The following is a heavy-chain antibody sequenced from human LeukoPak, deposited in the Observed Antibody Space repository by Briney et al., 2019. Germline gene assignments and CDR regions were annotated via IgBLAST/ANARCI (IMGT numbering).Heavy chain of an antibody. J-gene: IGHJ6*02. D-gene: IGHD3-10*01. CDR3: ARVPITIPSPPYYYYGMDV. Sequence: SETLSLTCTVSGGSISSYYWSWIRQPPGKGLEWIGYIYYNGSTNYNPSLKSRVTISVDTSKNQFSLKLSSVTAADTAVYYCARVPITIPSPPYYYYGMDVWGQGTTVTVSS. V-gene: IGHV4-59*01. CDR1: GGSISSYY. CDR2: IYYNGST.